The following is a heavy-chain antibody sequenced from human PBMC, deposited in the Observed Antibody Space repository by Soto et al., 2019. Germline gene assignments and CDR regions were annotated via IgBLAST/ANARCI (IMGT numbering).Heavy chain of an antibody. V-gene: IGHV3-30*18. D-gene: IGHD2-8*01. J-gene: IGHJ4*02. CDR1: GFTFSSHG. Sequence: GGSLRLSCAASGFTFSSHGMHWVRQAPGKGLEWVAVISYDGSNKYYADSVKGRFTISRDNSKNTLYLQMNSLRAEDTAVYYCANVLRLDYWGQGTLVTVSS. CDR2: ISYDGSNK. CDR3: ANVLRLDY.